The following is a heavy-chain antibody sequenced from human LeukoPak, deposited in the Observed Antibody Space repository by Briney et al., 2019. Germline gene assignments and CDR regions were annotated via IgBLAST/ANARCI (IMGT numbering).Heavy chain of an antibody. D-gene: IGHD3-10*01. V-gene: IGHV1-18*01. Sequence: GASVKVSCKASGCTFTSYDINWVRQATGQGLEWMGWISAYNGNTNYAQKLQGRVTMTTDTSTSTAYMELRSLRSDDTAVYYCARRTMVRGVIITQSVSVPDYYYMDVWGKGTTVTVSS. CDR2: ISAYNGNT. CDR3: ARRTMVRGVIITQSVSVPDYYYMDV. CDR1: GCTFTSYD. J-gene: IGHJ6*03.